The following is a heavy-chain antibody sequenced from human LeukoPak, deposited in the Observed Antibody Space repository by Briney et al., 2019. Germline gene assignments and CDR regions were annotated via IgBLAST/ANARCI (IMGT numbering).Heavy chain of an antibody. CDR1: GFTFSDYT. Sequence: GGSLRLSCAASGFTFSDYTIHWVRQAPGKRLQSVSAITSNGAYTQYADSVKGRFTISRDNSRNAVFLQMGGLRIEDMAVYYCARVKMGATVSDYYYYYMDVWGIGTTVTVSS. D-gene: IGHD1-26*01. CDR2: ITSNGAYT. CDR3: ARVKMGATVSDYYYYYMDV. V-gene: IGHV3-64*02. J-gene: IGHJ6*03.